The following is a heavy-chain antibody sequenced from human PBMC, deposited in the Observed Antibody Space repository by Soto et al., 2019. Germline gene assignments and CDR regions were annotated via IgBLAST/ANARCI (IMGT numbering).Heavy chain of an antibody. CDR3: VREAGNRYY. J-gene: IGHJ4*02. D-gene: IGHD6-19*01. Sequence: PSQTLSLTCAISGDSVSSNIAAWTWIRQSPSRGLEWLGRTYYRSKWYSDYAASVKSRIIINPDTSKNHFSLQLNSVTAEDTAVYYCVREAGNRYYWGQGTLVTVSS. CDR2: TYYRSKWYS. CDR1: GDSVSSNIAA. V-gene: IGHV6-1*01.